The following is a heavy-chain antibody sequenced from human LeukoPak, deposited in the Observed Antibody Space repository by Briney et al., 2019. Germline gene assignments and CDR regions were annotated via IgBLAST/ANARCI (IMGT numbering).Heavy chain of an antibody. V-gene: IGHV4-39*07. CDR2: IYYSGNT. CDR3: ARDGGIYSGWALSDMDV. Sequence: KPSETLSLTCTVSGGSISSSSYYWAWIRQPPGKGLEWIGTIYYSGNTYYNPSLKSRVTISVDTSKNQFSLKLSSVTAADTAVYYCARDGGIYSGWALSDMDVWGKGTTVTVSS. CDR1: GGSISSSSYY. J-gene: IGHJ6*03. D-gene: IGHD1-26*01.